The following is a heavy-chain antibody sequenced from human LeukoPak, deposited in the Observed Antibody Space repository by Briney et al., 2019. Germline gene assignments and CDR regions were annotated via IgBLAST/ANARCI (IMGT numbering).Heavy chain of an antibody. J-gene: IGHJ5*02. CDR1: GGSISSGGYY. D-gene: IGHD3-10*01. CDR3: TGGGLVWGVTHWFDP. V-gene: IGHV4-30-2*01. CDR2: IYHSGST. Sequence: SQTLSLTSTVSGGSISSGGYYWSWSRQPPGKGLEWSGYIYHSGSTYYNPSLKSRVTISVDRSKNQFSLQLDSVTPEDTAVYYCTGGGLVWGVTHWFDPWSQGTLVTVSS.